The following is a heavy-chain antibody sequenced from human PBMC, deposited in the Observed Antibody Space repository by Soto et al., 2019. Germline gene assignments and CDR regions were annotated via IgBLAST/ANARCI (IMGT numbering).Heavy chain of an antibody. CDR3: AKDQGIIVVVTAFDY. D-gene: IGHD2-21*02. Sequence: VQLVESGGGLVQPGGSLRLSCAASGFTFSSYGMHWVRQAPGKWLEWVAVISYDGSNKYYADSVKGRFTISRDNSKNTLYLQMNSLRAEDTAVYYCAKDQGIIVVVTAFDYWGQGTLVTVSS. CDR1: GFTFSSYG. J-gene: IGHJ4*02. CDR2: ISYDGSNK. V-gene: IGHV3-30*18.